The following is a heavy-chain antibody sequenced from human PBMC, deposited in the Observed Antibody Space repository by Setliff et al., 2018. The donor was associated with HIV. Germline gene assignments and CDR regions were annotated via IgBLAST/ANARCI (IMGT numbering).Heavy chain of an antibody. J-gene: IGHJ6*02. Sequence: PSETLSLTCAVSGYSISSGYYWGWIRQPPGEGLEWIGSIYHSGSTYYNPSLKSRLSISMDTSKNQFSLKLSSVTAADTAVYYCARGGGFWYYDSSGYGGRLYYYYGMDVWGQGTTVTVSS. D-gene: IGHD3-22*01. CDR1: GYSISSGYY. CDR3: ARGGGFWYYDSSGYGGRLYYYYGMDV. CDR2: IYHSGST. V-gene: IGHV4-38-2*01.